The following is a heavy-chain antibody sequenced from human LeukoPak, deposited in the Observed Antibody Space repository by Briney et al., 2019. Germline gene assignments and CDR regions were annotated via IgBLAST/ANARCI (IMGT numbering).Heavy chain of an antibody. D-gene: IGHD2-8*01. CDR3: ARELPPGMVYATYYFDY. CDR2: ISAYNGNT. V-gene: IGHV1-18*01. Sequence: ASVKVSCKASGYTFTSYGISWVRQAPGQGLEWMGWISAYNGNTNYAQKLQGRVTMTTGTSTSTAYMELRSLRSDDTAVYYCARELPPGMVYATYYFDYWGQGTLVTVSS. CDR1: GYTFTSYG. J-gene: IGHJ4*02.